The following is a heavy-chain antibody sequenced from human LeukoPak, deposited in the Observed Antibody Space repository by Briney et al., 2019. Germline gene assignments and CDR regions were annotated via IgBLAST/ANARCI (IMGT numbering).Heavy chain of an antibody. CDR3: ARLVMGPSRDY. Sequence: SETLSLTCAVYNGSFSGYYWTWIRRPPGKGLDWIGEIHHSGVPYYNPSLKSRVTISIDTSKSQFFLTLNSLTAADTAVYYCARLVMGPSRDYWGQGTLVAVSS. V-gene: IGHV4-34*01. CDR1: NGSFSGYY. D-gene: IGHD3-22*01. J-gene: IGHJ4*02. CDR2: IHHSGVP.